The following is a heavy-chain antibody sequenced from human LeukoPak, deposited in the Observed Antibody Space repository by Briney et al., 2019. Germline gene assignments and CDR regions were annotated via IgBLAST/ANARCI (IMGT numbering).Heavy chain of an antibody. CDR2: IYYSGST. V-gene: IGHV4-39*07. J-gene: IGHJ5*02. D-gene: IGHD3-10*01. CDR3: AGMVRGVISGNWFDP. Sequence: SETLSLTCTVSGGSISSSSYYWGWIRQPPGKGLEWIGSIYYSGSTNYNPSLKSRVTISVDTSKNQFSLKLSSVTAADTAVYYCAGMVRGVISGNWFDPWGQGTLVTVSS. CDR1: GGSISSSSYY.